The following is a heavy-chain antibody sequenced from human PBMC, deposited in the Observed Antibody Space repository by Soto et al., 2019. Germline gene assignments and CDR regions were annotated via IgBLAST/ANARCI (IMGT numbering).Heavy chain of an antibody. Sequence: GGSLRLSCAASGFTFSSYAMSWVRQAPGKGLEWVSAISGSGGSTYYADSVKGWFTISRDNSKNTLYLQMNSLRAEDTAVYYCASGVKRITMVRGVISLGGTYYYYGMDVWGQGTTVTVSS. CDR2: ISGSGGST. V-gene: IGHV3-23*01. D-gene: IGHD3-10*01. CDR1: GFTFSSYA. J-gene: IGHJ6*02. CDR3: ASGVKRITMVRGVISLGGTYYYYGMDV.